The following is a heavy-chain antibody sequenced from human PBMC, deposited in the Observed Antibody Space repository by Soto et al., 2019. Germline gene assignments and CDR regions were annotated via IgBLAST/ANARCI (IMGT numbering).Heavy chain of an antibody. CDR1: GFTFDDYM. CDR3: AKEGNGGSSLDS. Sequence: GGSLRLSCEASGFTFDDYMMHWVRQVPGKGLEWISLISWDGGSIDYADSIKGRFTVSRDNSETSLYLHMHSLTTEDTAFYYCAKEGNGGSSLDSWGQGTLVTVSS. J-gene: IGHJ5*01. D-gene: IGHD1-26*01. CDR2: ISWDGGSI. V-gene: IGHV3-43*01.